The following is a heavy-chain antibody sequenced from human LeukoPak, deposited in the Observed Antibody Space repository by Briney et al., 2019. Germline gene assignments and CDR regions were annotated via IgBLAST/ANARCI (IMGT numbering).Heavy chain of an antibody. CDR1: GFTFSSYS. CDR3: ARGDRGVAHDQ. CDR2: TNWDGGST. V-gene: IGHV3-20*04. J-gene: IGHJ4*02. Sequence: GGSLRLSCAASGFTFSSYSMSWVRQAPGKGLEWVSGTNWDGGSTCYADSVKGRFTISRDNAKNSLYLQMNSLRAEDTALYYCARGDRGVAHDQGGQGTLVTVSS. D-gene: IGHD3-10*01.